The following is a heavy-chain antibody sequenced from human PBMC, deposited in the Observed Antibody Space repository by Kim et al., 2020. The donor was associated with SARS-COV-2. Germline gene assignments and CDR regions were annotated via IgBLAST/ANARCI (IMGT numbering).Heavy chain of an antibody. V-gene: IGHV3-23*01. D-gene: IGHD1-26*01. J-gene: IGHJ4*02. Sequence: YYADSAKGQFTISRDNSKNTLYLQMNSLRAEDTAVYFWAKGPNIRTTDYWGQGTLVTVSS. CDR3: AKGPNIRTTDY.